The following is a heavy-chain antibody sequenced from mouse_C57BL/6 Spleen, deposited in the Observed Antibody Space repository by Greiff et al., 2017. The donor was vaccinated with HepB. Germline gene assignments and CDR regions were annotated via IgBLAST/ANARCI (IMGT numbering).Heavy chain of an antibody. CDR3: ARGSNYEYFDV. CDR2: IYPRSGNT. V-gene: IGHV1-81*01. CDR1: GYTFTSYG. J-gene: IGHJ1*03. D-gene: IGHD2-5*01. Sequence: QVQLKESGAELARPGASVKLSCKASGYTFTSYGISWVKQRTGQGLEWIGEIYPRSGNTYYNEKFKGKATLTADKSSSTAYMELRSLTSEDSAVYFCARGSNYEYFDVWGTGTTVTVSS.